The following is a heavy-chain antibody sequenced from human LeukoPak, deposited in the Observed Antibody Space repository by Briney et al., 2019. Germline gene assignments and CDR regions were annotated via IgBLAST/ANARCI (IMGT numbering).Heavy chain of an antibody. CDR1: GGSISSYY. CDR3: ASRVLLVAFDI. V-gene: IGHV4-59*12. J-gene: IGHJ3*02. D-gene: IGHD3-10*01. Sequence: PSETLSLTCTVSGGSISSYYWSWIRQPPGKGLEGIGYIYYSGSTNYNPSLKSRVTISVDTSKNQFSLKLSSVTAADTAVYYCASRVLLVAFDIWGQGTMVTVSS. CDR2: IYYSGST.